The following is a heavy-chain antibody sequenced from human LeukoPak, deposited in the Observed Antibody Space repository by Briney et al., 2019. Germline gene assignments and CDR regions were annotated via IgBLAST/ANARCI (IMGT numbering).Heavy chain of an antibody. CDR1: GGSIKSGDSY. CDR3: ARGLTWTWVMTTVTTRWFDP. Sequence: SETLSLTCSVSGGSIKSGDSYWSWIRQPPGKGLEWIGYIYHSGSTYYNPSLKSRVTISVDTSKNQFSLRLSSVTAADTAVYYCARGLTWTWVMTTVTTRWFDPWGQGTLVAVSS. CDR2: IYHSGST. V-gene: IGHV4-30-4*08. D-gene: IGHD4-11*01. J-gene: IGHJ5*02.